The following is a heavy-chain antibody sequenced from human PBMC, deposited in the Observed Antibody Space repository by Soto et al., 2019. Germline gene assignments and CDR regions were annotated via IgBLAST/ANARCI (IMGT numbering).Heavy chain of an antibody. Sequence: GGSLRLSCAASGFTFSSYSMNWVRQAPGKGLEWVSYISSSSSTIYYADSVKGRFTISRDNAKNSLYLQMNSLRDEDTAVYYCARYCGGDCYSSYYYYGMDVWGQGTTVTVSS. D-gene: IGHD2-21*02. J-gene: IGHJ6*02. CDR2: ISSSSSTI. V-gene: IGHV3-48*02. CDR1: GFTFSSYS. CDR3: ARYCGGDCYSSYYYYGMDV.